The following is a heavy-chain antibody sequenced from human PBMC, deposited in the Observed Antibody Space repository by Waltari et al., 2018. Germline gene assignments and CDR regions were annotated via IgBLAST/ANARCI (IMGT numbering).Heavy chain of an antibody. D-gene: IGHD2-15*01. Sequence: QLQLQASGPGLVNPSGTLSLTCAVSGASVTNSFLWNWVRQPPGKGLAWIGQVHGSWRTNYNPSFASVVTVSLEASTNQFSLKGTSATAADTAIYFCARDRGRGLYLDTWGQGTLVTVS. CDR3: ARDRGRGLYLDT. V-gene: IGHV4-4*02. CDR2: VHGSWRT. CDR1: GASVTNSFL. J-gene: IGHJ4*02.